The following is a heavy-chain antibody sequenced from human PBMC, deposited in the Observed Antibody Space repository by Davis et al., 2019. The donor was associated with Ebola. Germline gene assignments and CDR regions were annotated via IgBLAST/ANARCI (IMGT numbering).Heavy chain of an antibody. CDR3: ARASSSWGRYYYYGMDV. J-gene: IGHJ6*02. CDR1: GYTFTSYY. D-gene: IGHD6-13*01. Sequence: AASVKVSCKASGYTFTSYYMHWVRQAPGQGLEWMGIINPSGGSTSYAQKFQGRVTMTRDTSTSTVYMELSSLRSEDTAVYYCARASSSWGRYYYYGMDVWGQGTTVTVSS. V-gene: IGHV1-46*01. CDR2: INPSGGST.